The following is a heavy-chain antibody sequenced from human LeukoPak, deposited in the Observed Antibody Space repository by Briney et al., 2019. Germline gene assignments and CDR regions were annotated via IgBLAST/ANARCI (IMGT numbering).Heavy chain of an antibody. CDR3: ARDSSGY. CDR1: GFTFSSYS. CDR2: ISSSGSYI. D-gene: IGHD6-19*01. J-gene: IGHJ4*02. Sequence: PGGSLRLSCAASGFTFSSYSMNWVRQAPGKGLEWVSSISSSGSYIYYADSVKGRFTISRDNAKNSLYLQMNSLRAEDTAVYYCARDSSGYWGQGTLVTVSS. V-gene: IGHV3-21*01.